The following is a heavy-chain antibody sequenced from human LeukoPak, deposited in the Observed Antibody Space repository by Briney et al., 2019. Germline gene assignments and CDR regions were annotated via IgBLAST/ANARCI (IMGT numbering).Heavy chain of an antibody. CDR1: GFTFSGYG. CDR2: IRYDGSNK. Sequence: GGSLRLSCAASGFTFSGYGMHWVRQAPGKGLEWVAFIRYDGSNKYYADSVKGRFTISRDNSKNTLYLQMNSLRAEDTAVYYCAKGGYDYVWGSYPLDYWGQGTLVTVSS. CDR3: AKGGYDYVWGSYPLDY. D-gene: IGHD3-16*02. J-gene: IGHJ4*02. V-gene: IGHV3-30*02.